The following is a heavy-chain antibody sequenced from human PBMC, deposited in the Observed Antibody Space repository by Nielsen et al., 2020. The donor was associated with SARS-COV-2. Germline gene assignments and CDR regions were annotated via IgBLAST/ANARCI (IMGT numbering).Heavy chain of an antibody. CDR2: ISYDGRNK. Sequence: GESLKISCAASGFTFSSYAMHWVRQAPGKGLEWVAVISYDGRNKYYADSVKGRFTISRDNSKNTLYLQMNSLRAEDTAVYYCAGELLLEFDIWGQGTMVTVSS. CDR3: AGELLLEFDI. D-gene: IGHD2-15*01. CDR1: GFTFSSYA. J-gene: IGHJ3*02. V-gene: IGHV3-30*04.